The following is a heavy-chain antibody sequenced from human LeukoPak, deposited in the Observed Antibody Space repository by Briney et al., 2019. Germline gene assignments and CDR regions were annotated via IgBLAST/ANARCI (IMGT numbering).Heavy chain of an antibody. CDR2: INDIGST. J-gene: IGHJ4*02. V-gene: IGHV4-34*01. CDR1: GGSFSGHY. Sequence: SETLSLTCAVYGGSFSGHYWSWIRQPPGKGLEWIGEINDIGSTAYNPSLTSRVTIAVDTSKNQFSLKLSSVTAADTAVYYCAKTPTALVRGGYYFDNWGRGTLVTVSS. CDR3: AKTPTALVRGGYYFDN. D-gene: IGHD6-6*01.